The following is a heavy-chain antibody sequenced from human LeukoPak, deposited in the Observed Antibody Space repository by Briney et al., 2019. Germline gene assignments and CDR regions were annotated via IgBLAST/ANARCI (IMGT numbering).Heavy chain of an antibody. CDR2: IYTSGST. V-gene: IGHV4-61*02. CDR1: GGSISSGSYY. Sequence: PSETLSLTCTVSGGSISSGSYYWSWIRQPAGKGLEWIGRIYTSGSTNYNPSLKSRVTISVDTSKNQFSLKLSSVTAADTAVYYCARESNSIVVVPADAFDIWGQGTMVTVSS. J-gene: IGHJ3*02. CDR3: ARESNSIVVVPADAFDI. D-gene: IGHD2-2*01.